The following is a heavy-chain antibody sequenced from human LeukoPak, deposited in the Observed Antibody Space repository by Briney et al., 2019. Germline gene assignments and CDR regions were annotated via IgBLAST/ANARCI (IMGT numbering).Heavy chain of an antibody. J-gene: IGHJ4*02. Sequence: AGGSLRLSCAASGFTFSSSAMSWVRQVPGKGLEWVSGISASGGSTNYADSVRGRFTISRDNSKNTVYLQMSSLRAEDTALYYCARSVPDYTRFDYWGQGALVTVSP. CDR1: GFTFSSSA. V-gene: IGHV3-23*01. CDR3: ARSVPDYTRFDY. D-gene: IGHD4-11*01. CDR2: ISASGGST.